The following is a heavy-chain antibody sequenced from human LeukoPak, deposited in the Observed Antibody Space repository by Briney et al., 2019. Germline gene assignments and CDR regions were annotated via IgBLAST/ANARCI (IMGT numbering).Heavy chain of an antibody. Sequence: SVKVSCKASGGTFSSYAISWVRQAPGQGLEWVEGIIPIFGTANYAQKFQGRVTITTDESTSTAYMELSSLRSEDTAVYYCARTQSEWPQDYYYYMDVWGKGTTVTVSS. CDR1: GGTFSSYA. J-gene: IGHJ6*03. CDR3: ARTQSEWPQDYYYYMDV. V-gene: IGHV1-69*05. D-gene: IGHD3-3*01. CDR2: IIPIFGTA.